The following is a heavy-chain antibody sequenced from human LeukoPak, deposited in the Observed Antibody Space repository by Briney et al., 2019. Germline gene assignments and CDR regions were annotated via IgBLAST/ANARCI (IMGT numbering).Heavy chain of an antibody. CDR1: GFTFSSYW. J-gene: IGHJ3*02. CDR3: ARDTKIRDGYGDYDRGAFDI. CDR2: IKQDGSEK. V-gene: IGHV3-7*03. Sequence: PGGSLRLSCAASGFTFSSYWMSWVRQAPGKGLEWVANIKQDGSEKYYVDSVKGRFTISRDNAKKSLYLQMNSLRAEDTAVYYCARDTKIRDGYGDYDRGAFDIWGQGTMVTVSS. D-gene: IGHD4-17*01.